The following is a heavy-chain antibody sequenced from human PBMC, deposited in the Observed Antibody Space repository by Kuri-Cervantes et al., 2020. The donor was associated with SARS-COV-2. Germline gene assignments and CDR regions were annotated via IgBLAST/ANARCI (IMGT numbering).Heavy chain of an antibody. D-gene: IGHD5-18*01. CDR3: AREGIQLWEGIYYYYYGMDV. V-gene: IGHV3-33*01. CDR2: IWYDGSNK. CDR1: GLTFSSIG. J-gene: IGHJ6*02. Sequence: GGPRRPPCEAPGLTFSSIGLHWVRQAPGKGLEWVAVIWYDGSNKYYADSVKGRFTISRDNSKNTLYLQMNSLRAEDTAMYYCAREGIQLWEGIYYYYYGMDVWGQGTTVTVSS.